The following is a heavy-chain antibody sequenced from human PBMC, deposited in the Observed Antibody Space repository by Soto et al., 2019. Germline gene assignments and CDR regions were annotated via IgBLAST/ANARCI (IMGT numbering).Heavy chain of an antibody. V-gene: IGHV3-30*18. CDR3: AKDRPSGSRPYYYGMDV. J-gene: IGHJ6*02. D-gene: IGHD1-26*01. CDR2: ISYDGSNK. Sequence: QVQLVESGGGVVQPGRSLRLSCAASGFTFSSYGMHWVRQAPGKGLEWVAVISYDGSNKYYADSVKGRFTISRDNSKNTLYLQMNSVRAEDTAVYYCAKDRPSGSRPYYYGMDVWGQGTTVTVSS. CDR1: GFTFSSYG.